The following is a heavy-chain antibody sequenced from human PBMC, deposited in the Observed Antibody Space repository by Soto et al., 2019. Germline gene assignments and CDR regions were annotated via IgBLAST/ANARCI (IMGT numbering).Heavy chain of an antibody. CDR3: ARGGNRYSNVASGVGGFDY. CDR1: GGSISSSY. D-gene: IGHD5-12*01. Sequence: TSETLSLTCTVSGGSISSSYWSWIRQSPGKGLEWIGYVYHTGSTNYNPSLKSRVTISLDTSKSQFSLNLTSLTTADTAVYFCARGGNRYSNVASGVGGFDYWGQGSLVTVSS. J-gene: IGHJ4*02. V-gene: IGHV4-59*01. CDR2: VYHTGST.